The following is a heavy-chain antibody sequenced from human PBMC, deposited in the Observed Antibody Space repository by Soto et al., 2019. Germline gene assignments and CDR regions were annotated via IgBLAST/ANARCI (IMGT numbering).Heavy chain of an antibody. V-gene: IGHV1-69*12. J-gene: IGHJ5*02. D-gene: IGHD3-22*01. CDR3: ARDGWTYYYDSSGYYGWFDP. CDR1: GGTFSSYA. Sequence: QVQLVQSGAEVKKPGSSVKVSCKASGGTFSSYAISWVRQAPGQGLEWMGGIIPIFGTANYAQKFQGRVTITADESKSTAYMELSSLRSEDTAVYYCARDGWTYYYDSSGYYGWFDPWGQGTLVTVSS. CDR2: IIPIFGTA.